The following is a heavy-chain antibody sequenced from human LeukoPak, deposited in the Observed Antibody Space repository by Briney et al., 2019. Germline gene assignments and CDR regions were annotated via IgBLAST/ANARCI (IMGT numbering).Heavy chain of an antibody. Sequence: SETLPLTCKVSNYSARSDVHWSWIRQSPGRGLEWIASVYQSGHAYYSPSLKSRVLISFDTSKKELSLKINSVTATDTALYYCASLRFGDSYFDLWGQGTQVTVSS. D-gene: IGHD3-10*01. CDR3: ASLRFGDSYFDL. CDR1: NYSARSDVH. J-gene: IGHJ4*02. V-gene: IGHV4-38-2*02. CDR2: VYQSGHA.